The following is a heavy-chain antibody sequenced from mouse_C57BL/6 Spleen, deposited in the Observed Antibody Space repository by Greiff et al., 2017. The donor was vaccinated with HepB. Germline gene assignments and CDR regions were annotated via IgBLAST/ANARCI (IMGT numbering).Heavy chain of an antibody. CDR2: IHPNSGST. V-gene: IGHV1-64*01. CDR1: GYTFTSYW. CDR3: ARSGGGYGGFAY. J-gene: IGHJ3*01. D-gene: IGHD2-2*01. Sequence: QVQLKQPGAELVKPGASVKLSCKASGYTFTSYWMHWVKQRPGQGLEWIGMIHPNSGSTNYNEKFKSKATLTVDKSSSTAYMQLSSLTSEDSAVYYCARSGGGYGGFAYWGQGTLVTVSA.